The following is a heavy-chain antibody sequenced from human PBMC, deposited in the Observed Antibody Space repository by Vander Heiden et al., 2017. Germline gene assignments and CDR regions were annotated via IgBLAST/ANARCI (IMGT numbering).Heavy chain of an antibody. J-gene: IGHJ5*02. CDR1: GFTFDDYA. CDR2: ISWNSGSI. CDR3: AKVNTTCSGGSCYSIGFDP. D-gene: IGHD2-15*01. V-gene: IGHV3-9*01. Sequence: EVQLVESGGGLVQPGRSLRLSCAASGFTFDDYAMHWVRQAPGKGLEGVSGISWNSGSIGYADSVKGRFTISRDNAKNSLYLQMNSLRAEDTALYYCAKVNTTCSGGSCYSIGFDPWGQGTLVTVSS.